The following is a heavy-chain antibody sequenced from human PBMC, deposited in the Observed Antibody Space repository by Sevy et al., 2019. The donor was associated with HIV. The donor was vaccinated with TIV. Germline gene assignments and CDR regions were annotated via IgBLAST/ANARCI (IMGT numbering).Heavy chain of an antibody. CDR2: ISSSSSNI. D-gene: IGHD2-2*02. CDR1: GFTFSSYS. CDR3: ARVCYRNWFDP. V-gene: IGHV3-48*01. Sequence: GGSLRLSCAASGFTFSSYSMNWVRQAPGKGLEWVSYISSSSSNIYYADSVKGRFTISRDNAKNSLYLQMNSLRAEDTAVYYCARVCYRNWFDPWGQGTLVTVSS. J-gene: IGHJ5*02.